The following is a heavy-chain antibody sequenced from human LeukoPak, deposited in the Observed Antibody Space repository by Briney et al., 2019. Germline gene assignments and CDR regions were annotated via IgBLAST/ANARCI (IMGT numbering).Heavy chain of an antibody. CDR3: ARGIAAAVRVSNFDY. Sequence: DPSETLSLTCTVSGVSISSGDYYWRWIRQPPGKGLEWIGYIYYSGSTYYNPSLKSRVTISVDTSKNQFSLKLSSVTAADTAVCYCARGIAAAVRVSNFDYWGQGTLVTVSS. D-gene: IGHD6-13*01. J-gene: IGHJ4*02. CDR1: GVSISSGDYY. V-gene: IGHV4-30-4*01. CDR2: IYYSGST.